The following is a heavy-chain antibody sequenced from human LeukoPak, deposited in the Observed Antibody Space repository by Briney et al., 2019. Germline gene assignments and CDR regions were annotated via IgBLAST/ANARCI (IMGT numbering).Heavy chain of an antibody. D-gene: IGHD3-10*01. CDR2: INHSGST. CDR3: ASTIGSLLWFGELLPRTYDY. Sequence: SETLSLTCAVYGGSFSGYYWGWIRQPPGKGLEWIGEINHSGSTNYNPSLKSRVTISVDTSKNQFSLKLSSVTAADTAVYYCASTIGSLLWFGELLPRTYDYWGQGTLVTVSS. V-gene: IGHV4-34*01. CDR1: GGSFSGYY. J-gene: IGHJ4*02.